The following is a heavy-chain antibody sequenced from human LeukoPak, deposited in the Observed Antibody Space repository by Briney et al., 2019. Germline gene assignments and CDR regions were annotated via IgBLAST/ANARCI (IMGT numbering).Heavy chain of an antibody. V-gene: IGHV3-7*01. CDR2: IKQDGSEK. Sequence: PGGSLRLSCAASGFTFSSYWMSWVRQAPGKGLEWVANIKQDGSEKYYADSVKGRFTISRDNSKNTLYLQMNSLRAEDTAVYYCAKDLYFVVVVAATPGLDYWGQGTLVTVSS. D-gene: IGHD2-15*01. CDR3: AKDLYFVVVVAATPGLDY. CDR1: GFTFSSYW. J-gene: IGHJ4*02.